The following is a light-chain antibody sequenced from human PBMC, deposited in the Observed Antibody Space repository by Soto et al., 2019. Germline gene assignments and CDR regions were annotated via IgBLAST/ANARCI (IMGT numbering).Light chain of an antibody. J-gene: IGKJ1*01. CDR1: QSVNSY. CDR3: QQYGDSPVT. CDR2: DAS. V-gene: IGKV3-20*01. Sequence: IGMTQSPGTLSLSPGERATLSCRASQSVNSYLAWYQQKPGQAPRLLISDASDRATGIPDRFSRSGSGTDFTLTISRLVPEDFAVYYCQQYGDSPVTFGQGTKVDI.